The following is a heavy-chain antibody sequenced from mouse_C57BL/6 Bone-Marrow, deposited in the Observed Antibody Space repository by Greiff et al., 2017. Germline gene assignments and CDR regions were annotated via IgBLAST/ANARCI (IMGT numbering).Heavy chain of an antibody. Sequence: VQLKESGPELVKPGASVKIPCKASGYTFTDYNMDWVKQSHGKSLEWIGEINPNNGGTIYNQKFKGKATLTVDKSSSTAYMELRSLTSEDTAVYYCAINWDRFAYWGQGTLVTVSA. J-gene: IGHJ3*01. V-gene: IGHV1-18*01. D-gene: IGHD4-1*02. CDR2: INPNNGGT. CDR3: AINWDRFAY. CDR1: GYTFTDYN.